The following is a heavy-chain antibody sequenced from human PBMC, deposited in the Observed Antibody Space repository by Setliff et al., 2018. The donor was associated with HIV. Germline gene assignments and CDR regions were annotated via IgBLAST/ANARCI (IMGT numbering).Heavy chain of an antibody. V-gene: IGHV5-51*01. CDR1: GYSFTTKW. J-gene: IGHJ4*02. Sequence: GESLKISCKGSGYSFTTKWIGWVRQMPGKGLEWMGIIYPGDSDTRYSPSFQGQVTFSADKSINTVFLHWSSLEASDSAMYYCARHFGKVTNYVPDYWGQGTLVTVSS. D-gene: IGHD1-7*01. CDR2: IYPGDSDT. CDR3: ARHFGKVTNYVPDY.